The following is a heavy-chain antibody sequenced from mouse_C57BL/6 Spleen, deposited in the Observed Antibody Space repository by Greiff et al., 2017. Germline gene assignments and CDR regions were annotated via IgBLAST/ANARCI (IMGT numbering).Heavy chain of an antibody. J-gene: IGHJ4*01. V-gene: IGHV1-72*01. D-gene: IGHD1-1*01. CDR2: IDPNSGGT. Sequence: VQLQPPGAELVKPGSSVQLSCKASVHTFTSYGLHWVKQRPGRGLAWIGRIDPNSGGTKYNEKFKSKATLTVDKPSSTAYMQLSSLTSEDSAVYYCASYGRDAMDYWGQGTSVTVSS. CDR1: VHTFTSYG. CDR3: ASYGRDAMDY.